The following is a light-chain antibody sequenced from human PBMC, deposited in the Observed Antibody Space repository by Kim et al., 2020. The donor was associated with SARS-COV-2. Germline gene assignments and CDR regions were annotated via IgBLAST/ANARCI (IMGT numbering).Light chain of an antibody. Sequence: QSALTQPPSASGSPGQSVTISCTGTSSDVGGYNYVSWYQQHPGKAPKVMIYDVSKRPSGVPDRFSGSKSGNTASLTVSGLQAEDEADYYCLSYAPYAGSENWVFGGGTALTVL. CDR3: LSYAPYAGSENWV. J-gene: IGLJ3*02. CDR1: SSDVGGYNY. CDR2: DVS. V-gene: IGLV2-8*01.